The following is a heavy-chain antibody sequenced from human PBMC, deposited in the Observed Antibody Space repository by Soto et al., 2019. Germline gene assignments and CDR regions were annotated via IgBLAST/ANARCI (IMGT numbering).Heavy chain of an antibody. J-gene: IGHJ6*03. V-gene: IGHV3-48*01. D-gene: IGHD2-15*01. CDR3: ATNPGGVAATVYYYMDV. CDR2: ISSSSSTI. CDR1: VFTFSSYS. Sequence: GGSLRLSCAASVFTFSSYSMNWVRQAPGKGLEWVSYISSSSSTIYYADSVKGRFTISRDNAKNSLYLQMNSLRAEDTAVYYCATNPGGVAATVYYYMDVWGKGTTVTVSS.